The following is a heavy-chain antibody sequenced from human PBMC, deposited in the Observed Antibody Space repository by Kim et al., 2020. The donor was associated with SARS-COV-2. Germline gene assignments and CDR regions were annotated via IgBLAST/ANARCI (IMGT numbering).Heavy chain of an antibody. J-gene: IGHJ4*02. CDR2: INPSGGST. V-gene: IGHV1-46*01. D-gene: IGHD3-10*01. Sequence: ASVKVSCKASGYTFTSYYMHWVRQAPGQGLEWMGIINPSGGSTSYAQKFQGRVTMTRDTSTSTVYMELSSLRSEDTAVYYCARFRPHRTGGSGSYTFDYWGQGTLVTVSS. CDR3: ARFRPHRTGGSGSYTFDY. CDR1: GYTFTSYY.